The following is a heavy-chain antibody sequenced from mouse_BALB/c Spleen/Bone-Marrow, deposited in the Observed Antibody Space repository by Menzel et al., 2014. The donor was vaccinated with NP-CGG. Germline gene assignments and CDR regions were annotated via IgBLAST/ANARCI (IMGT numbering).Heavy chain of an antibody. J-gene: IGHJ2*01. D-gene: IGHD2-4*01. CDR1: GYTFTSYY. CDR2: INPSNGGT. CDR3: TRSTMITYFDY. Sequence: VQVVESGAELVKPGAPVKLSCKASGYTFTSYYMYWVKQRPGQGLEWIGEINPSNGGTNFNEKFKSKATLTVDKSSSTAYMQLSSLTSEDSAVYYCTRSTMITYFDYWGQGTTLTVSS. V-gene: IGHV1S81*02.